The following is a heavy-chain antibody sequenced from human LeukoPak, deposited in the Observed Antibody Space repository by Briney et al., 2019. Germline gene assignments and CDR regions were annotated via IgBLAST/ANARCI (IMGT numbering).Heavy chain of an antibody. V-gene: IGHV4-39*07. CDR1: GGSITGSYY. D-gene: IGHD6-19*01. J-gene: IGHJ3*02. Sequence: PSETLSLTCTVSGGSITGSYYWGWIRQTPGERLEWIGSVFYSGGTYYNPSLKSRVTISVDTSKNQFSLKLSSVTAADTAVYYCASSGWYRAFDIWGQGTMVTVSS. CDR3: ASSGWYRAFDI. CDR2: VFYSGGT.